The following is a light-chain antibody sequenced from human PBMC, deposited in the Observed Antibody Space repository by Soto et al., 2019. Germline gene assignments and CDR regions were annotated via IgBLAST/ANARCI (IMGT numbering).Light chain of an antibody. CDR1: QSISSTY. CDR2: GTY. J-gene: IGKJ2*01. CDR3: QPYCSSTPLYT. Sequence: EIVLTQSPGTLSLSPGERATLSCRTSQSISSTYLAWYQQKPGQAPRLLIYGTYSRATGIPDRFSGSGSGGGFPLNISRLEPEDFAVYYFQPYCSSTPLYTFGQGTKLEIK. V-gene: IGKV3-20*01.